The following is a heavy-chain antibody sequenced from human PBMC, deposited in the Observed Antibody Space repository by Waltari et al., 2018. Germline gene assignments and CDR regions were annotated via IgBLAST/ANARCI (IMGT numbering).Heavy chain of an antibody. J-gene: IGHJ4*02. CDR1: GGSTSSGGYY. D-gene: IGHD1-26*01. Sequence: QVQLQESGPGLVKPSQTLSLTCTVSGGSTSSGGYYWSWIRQPPGKGLEWIGYIYYSRSTYYNPSLKSRVTISVDTSKNQFSLKLSSVTAADTAVYYCARLGPGGDFDYWGQGTLVTVSS. CDR2: IYYSRST. V-gene: IGHV4-30-4*01. CDR3: ARLGPGGDFDY.